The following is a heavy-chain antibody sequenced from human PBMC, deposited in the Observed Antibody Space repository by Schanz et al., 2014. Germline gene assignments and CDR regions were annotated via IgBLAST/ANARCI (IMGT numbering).Heavy chain of an antibody. D-gene: IGHD2-8*02. Sequence: QVQLQESGPGLVKPSQTLSLTCTVSGGSISSATYYWSWVRQPAGKGLEWIGRIYSRGSSTYNPSLKSRVTISIDTSNNQFSLKLNSVTAADTAVYYCARDSLRGATGGYGMDVWGQGTTVTVSS. J-gene: IGHJ6*02. V-gene: IGHV4-61*02. CDR2: IYSRGSS. CDR1: GGSISSATYY. CDR3: ARDSLRGATGGYGMDV.